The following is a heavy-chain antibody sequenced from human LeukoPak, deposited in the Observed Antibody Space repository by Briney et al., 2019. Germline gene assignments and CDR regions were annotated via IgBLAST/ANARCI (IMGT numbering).Heavy chain of an antibody. CDR1: ADTFSSYA. V-gene: IGHV1-69*04. CDR2: IIPIFGIA. CDR3: ARVGATGYYYGMDV. D-gene: IGHD1-26*01. J-gene: IGHJ6*02. Sequence: SVKVTSQTSADTFSSYAIRWVRQAPGQGLEWMRRIIPIFGIANYAQKFQGRVTITADKSTSTAYMELSSLRSEDTAVYYSARVGATGYYYGMDVWGQGTTVTVSS.